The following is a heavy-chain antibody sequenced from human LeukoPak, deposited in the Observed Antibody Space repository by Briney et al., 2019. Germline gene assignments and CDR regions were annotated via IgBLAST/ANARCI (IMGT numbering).Heavy chain of an antibody. J-gene: IGHJ4*02. CDR2: ISSSSTI. Sequence: GGSLRLSCAASGFTFSDYYMSWIRQAPGKGLEWVSYISSSSTIYYADSVKGRFTISRDNAKNSLYPQMNSLRAEDTAVYYCARDPLRGIAVAGHEDYWGQGTLVTVSS. D-gene: IGHD6-19*01. CDR3: ARDPLRGIAVAGHEDY. CDR1: GFTFSDYY. V-gene: IGHV3-11*04.